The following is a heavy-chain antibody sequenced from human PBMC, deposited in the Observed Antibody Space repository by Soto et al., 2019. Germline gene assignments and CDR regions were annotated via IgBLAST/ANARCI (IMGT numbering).Heavy chain of an antibody. CDR3: AKGDTAMVKGDY. J-gene: IGHJ4*02. D-gene: IGHD5-18*01. CDR2: ISSSGGST. Sequence: EVQLVESGGGLVKPGGSLRLSCAASGFTFSSYSMNWVRQAPGKGLEWVSSISSSGGSTYYADSVKGRFTISRDNSKNTLYLQMNSLRAEDTAVYYCAKGDTAMVKGDYWGQGTLVTVSS. V-gene: IGHV3-23*04. CDR1: GFTFSSYS.